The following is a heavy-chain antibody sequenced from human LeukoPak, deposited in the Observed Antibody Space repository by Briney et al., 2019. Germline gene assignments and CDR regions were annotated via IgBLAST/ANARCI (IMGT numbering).Heavy chain of an antibody. Sequence: GASVKVSCKASGYTFTDYYMHWVRQAPGQGLEWMGWINPNSGGSKYAQKFQGRVTMTRDTSISTAYMELSSLRSDDTAVYYCATLVTLVRTFINDAFDIWGQGTKVTVSS. V-gene: IGHV1-2*02. CDR3: ATLVTLVRTFINDAFDI. J-gene: IGHJ3*02. CDR2: INPNSGGS. CDR1: GYTFTDYY. D-gene: IGHD3-10*01.